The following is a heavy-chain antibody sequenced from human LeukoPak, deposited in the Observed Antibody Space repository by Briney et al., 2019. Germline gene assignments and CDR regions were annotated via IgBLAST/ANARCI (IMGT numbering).Heavy chain of an antibody. CDR3: AGDGGGRWYFDL. D-gene: IGHD3-16*01. V-gene: IGHV4-61*02. CDR1: GGSISSGSYY. Sequence: SETLSLTCTVSGGSISSGSYYWSWIRQPAGKGLEWIGRIYTSGSTNYNPSLKSRVTISVDTSKNQFSLKLSSVTAADTAVYYCAGDGGGRWYFDLWGRGTLVTVSS. CDR2: IYTSGST. J-gene: IGHJ2*01.